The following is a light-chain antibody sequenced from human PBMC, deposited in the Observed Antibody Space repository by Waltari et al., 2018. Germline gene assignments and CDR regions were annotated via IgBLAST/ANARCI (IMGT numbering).Light chain of an antibody. J-gene: IGLJ3*02. Sequence: QSVLTQPPSASGTPGQRVIISCSGGSSNIGSDTVNWYQQLPGAAPKLLIYSNNPRPAGVPDRFAGSKSGTSASLAISGLQSEDEADYYCAAWDDRLKGLFGGGTRLTFL. CDR1: SSNIGSDT. CDR3: AAWDDRLKGL. V-gene: IGLV1-44*01. CDR2: SNN.